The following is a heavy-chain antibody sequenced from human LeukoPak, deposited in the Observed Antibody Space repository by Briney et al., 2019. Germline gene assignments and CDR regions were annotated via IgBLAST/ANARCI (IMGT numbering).Heavy chain of an antibody. Sequence: GSLRLSCAASGFTVSRNYMSWVRQAPGKGLEWVSVIYSGGSTYYADSVKGRFTISRDNSKNTLYLQMNSLRAEDTAVYYCASRSGGDYPYFDYWGQGTLVTVSS. CDR2: IYSGGST. CDR3: ASRSGGDYPYFDY. V-gene: IGHV3-53*01. CDR1: GFTVSRNY. J-gene: IGHJ4*02. D-gene: IGHD4-17*01.